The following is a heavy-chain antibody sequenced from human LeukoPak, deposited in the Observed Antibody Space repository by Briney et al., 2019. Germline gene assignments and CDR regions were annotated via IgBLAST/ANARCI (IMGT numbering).Heavy chain of an antibody. V-gene: IGHV4-34*01. Sequence: AETLSLTRAVYGWFLSGYYWSWIRQPPGKGLEGIGEINHSGSSNYNPSLKSRVTISVDTSKNQFSLKLSSVTAADTAVYYCARGFYFVVVPAATNYYMDVWGKGTTVTVSS. CDR2: INHSGSS. CDR1: GWFLSGYY. CDR3: ARGFYFVVVPAATNYYMDV. D-gene: IGHD2-2*01. J-gene: IGHJ6*03.